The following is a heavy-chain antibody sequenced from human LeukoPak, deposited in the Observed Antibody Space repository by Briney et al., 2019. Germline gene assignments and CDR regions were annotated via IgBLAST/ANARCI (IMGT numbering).Heavy chain of an antibody. CDR2: IYYSGST. CDR3: ARVGFIVGAKGLNGFER. Sequence: SETLSLTCTVSGGSLSSGDYYWGWLRQPPGKGLEWIGYIYYSGSTYYNPSLKSRVTISVDTSKNQFSLKLSSVTAADTAVYYCARVGFIVGAKGLNGFERRGPGALVTVS. CDR1: GGSLSSGDYY. J-gene: IGHJ5*02. D-gene: IGHD1-26*01. V-gene: IGHV4-30-4*01.